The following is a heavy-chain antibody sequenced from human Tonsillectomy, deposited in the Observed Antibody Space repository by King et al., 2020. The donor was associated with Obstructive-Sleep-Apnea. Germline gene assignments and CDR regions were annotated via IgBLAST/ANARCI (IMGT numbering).Heavy chain of an antibody. CDR3: ARVGGEVDV. V-gene: IGHV3-48*04. CDR2: ISSSSSTI. D-gene: IGHD3-10*01. J-gene: IGHJ6*02. CDR1: GFTFSSYS. Sequence: VQLVESGGGLVQPGGSLRLCCAASGFTFSSYSINWVRQAPGKGLEWVAYISSSSSTIYYADSVKGRFTISRDNANNSLYLQMNSLRAEATAVYYCARVGGEVDVWGQGTTVTVSS.